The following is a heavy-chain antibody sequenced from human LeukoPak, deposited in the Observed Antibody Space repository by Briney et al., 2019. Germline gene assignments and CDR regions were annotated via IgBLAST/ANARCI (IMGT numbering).Heavy chain of an antibody. CDR3: ATGSWMTTGYYYYGMDV. J-gene: IGHJ6*02. CDR2: INPSGGST. V-gene: IGHV1-46*01. Sequence: ASVKVSCKTSGYTFTSYYIHWVRQAPGQGLEWMGIINPSGGSTSYAQKFQGRVTMTRDTSTSTLYMYLSSLRSEDTAVYYCATGSWMTTGYYYYGMDVWGQGTTVTVSS. CDR1: GYTFTSYY. D-gene: IGHD4-11*01.